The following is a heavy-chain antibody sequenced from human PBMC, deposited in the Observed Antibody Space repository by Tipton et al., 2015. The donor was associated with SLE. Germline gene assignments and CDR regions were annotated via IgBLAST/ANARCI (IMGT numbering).Heavy chain of an antibody. CDR1: GFTFSSYS. D-gene: IGHD6-13*01. V-gene: IGHV3-21*03. J-gene: IGHJ6*02. Sequence: GSLRLSCAASGFTFSSYSMNWVRQAPGKGLEWVSSISSDSYYIYYADSVKGRFTISRDNAKNSLYLQMNSLRAEDTAVYYCARDDTAADDMDVWGQGTTVTVSS. CDR3: ARDDTAADDMDV. CDR2: ISSDSYYI.